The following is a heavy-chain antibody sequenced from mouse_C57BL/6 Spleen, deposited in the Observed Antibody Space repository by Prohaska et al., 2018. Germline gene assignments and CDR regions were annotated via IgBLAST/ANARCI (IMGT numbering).Heavy chain of an antibody. D-gene: IGHD2-3*01. CDR3: ARKVGYYYFDY. V-gene: IGHV1-80*01. J-gene: IGHJ2*01. CDR1: GYAFSSYW. Sequence: ISCKASGYAFSSYWMNWVKQRPGKGLEWIGQIYPGDGDTNYNGKFKGKATLTADKSSSTAYMQLNSLTSEDSAVYYWARKVGYYYFDYWGQGTTLTVSS. CDR2: IYPGDGDT.